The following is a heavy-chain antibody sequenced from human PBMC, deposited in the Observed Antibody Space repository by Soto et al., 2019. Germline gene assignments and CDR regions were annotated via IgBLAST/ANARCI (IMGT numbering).Heavy chain of an antibody. V-gene: IGHV1-18*01. J-gene: IGHJ3*01. D-gene: IGHD2-2*02. CDR3: ARVKVPAAILGAFDL. CDR1: GYTYSTYG. Sequence: GASVKVSCKASGYTYSTYGITWVRQAPGQGLDWMGWINPFKADTNYAARFQDRVTMTTDTSTRTAYMELRSLRSDDTAVYYCARVKVPAAILGAFDLWGQGTLVTVSS. CDR2: INPFKADT.